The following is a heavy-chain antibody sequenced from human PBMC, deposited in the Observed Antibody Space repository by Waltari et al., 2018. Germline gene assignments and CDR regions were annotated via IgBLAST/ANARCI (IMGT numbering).Heavy chain of an antibody. D-gene: IGHD2-21*02. CDR2: VSYTGSRT. CDR1: GFTFNNYA. V-gene: IGHV3-23*01. Sequence: EVQLLESGGGLVQPGGSLRLACAASGFTFNNYAMNWVRQAPGKGVGWVSTVSYTGSRTYYAESVKGRFTSSRDNSKNTLYLQMNSLRDGDTAVYYCAKDTSSVVSAMDWFDPWGQGTLVTVSS. CDR3: AKDTSSVVSAMDWFDP. J-gene: IGHJ5*02.